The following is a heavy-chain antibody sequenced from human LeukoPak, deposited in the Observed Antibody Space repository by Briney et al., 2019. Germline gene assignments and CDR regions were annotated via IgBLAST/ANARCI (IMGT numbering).Heavy chain of an antibody. J-gene: IGHJ6*03. D-gene: IGHD6-6*01. CDR3: ARAPARYYYMDV. CDR1: GFSVSSNY. V-gene: IGHV3-53*01. CDR2: IYSGGNT. Sequence: GGSLRLSCAASGFSVSSNYMNWVRQAPGMGLEWVSVIYSGGNTSYADSVKGRFTISRDNSKNTLYLQMNSLRAEDTAVYYCARAPARYYYMDVWGKGTTVTVSS.